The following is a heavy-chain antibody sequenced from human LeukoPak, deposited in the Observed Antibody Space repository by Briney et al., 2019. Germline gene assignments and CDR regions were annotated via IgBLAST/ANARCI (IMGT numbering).Heavy chain of an antibody. CDR1: GFTFSSYS. CDR3: AKDYEYNSNTWYFH. V-gene: IGHV3-48*01. Sequence: PGGSLRLSCAASGFTFSSYSMNWVRQAPGKGLEWVSHITASGTAMFYADSVKGRFTISRDNAKNSLYLQMNSLRAEDTAVYYCAKDYEYNSNTWYFHWGRGTLVSVSS. CDR2: ITASGTAM. J-gene: IGHJ4*02. D-gene: IGHD6-13*01.